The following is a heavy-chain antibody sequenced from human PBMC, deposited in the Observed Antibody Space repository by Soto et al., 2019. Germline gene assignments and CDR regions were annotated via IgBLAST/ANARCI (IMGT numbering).Heavy chain of an antibody. V-gene: IGHV3-23*01. CDR1: GFTFNNYD. CDR3: ARVEPGSGCGY. J-gene: IGHJ4*02. CDR2: VTGSGSST. D-gene: IGHD2-21*01. Sequence: VQLLESGGGLVQPGESLRLSCTASGFTFNNYDMAWVRQAPGKGLEWVSIVTGSGSSTHYADSVKGRFTISRDNSKNTLYLQMSSLRAEDMAVYYCARVEPGSGCGYWGRGTLVTVSS.